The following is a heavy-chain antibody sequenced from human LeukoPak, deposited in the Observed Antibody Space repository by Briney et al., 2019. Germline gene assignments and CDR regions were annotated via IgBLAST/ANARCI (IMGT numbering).Heavy chain of an antibody. D-gene: IGHD6-13*01. Sequence: GGSLRLSCAASGFTFSNYAMIWVRQAPGKGLEWVSAISGSGGNPYYADSVEGRFTVSRDNSKSTLHLQLNSLRAEDTAVYYCAKRQVSAAPGALDYWGQRTLLTVSS. CDR3: AKRQVSAAPGALDY. V-gene: IGHV3-23*01. J-gene: IGHJ4*02. CDR1: GFTFSNYA. CDR2: ISGSGGNP.